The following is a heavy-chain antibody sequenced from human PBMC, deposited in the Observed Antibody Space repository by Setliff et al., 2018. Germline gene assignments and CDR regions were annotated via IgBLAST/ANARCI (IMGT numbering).Heavy chain of an antibody. D-gene: IGHD3-9*01. J-gene: IGHJ4*01. V-gene: IGHV4-39*02. CDR1: GGSVSSGYYY. Sequence: TSETLSLTCNVSGGSVSSGYYYWDWIRQPPGKGLEWIGTVYYTGRPYYNPSLKSRVTIAVDAPDNHFPLKLRSVTAADTAVYYCARAPNDLGVDWLFNNYFDYWGHGTLVTVSS. CDR2: VYYTGRP. CDR3: ARAPNDLGVDWLFNNYFDY.